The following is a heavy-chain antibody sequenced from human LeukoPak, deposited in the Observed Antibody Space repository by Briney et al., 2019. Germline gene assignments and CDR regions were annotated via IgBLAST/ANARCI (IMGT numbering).Heavy chain of an antibody. D-gene: IGHD3-3*01. J-gene: IGHJ4*02. CDR3: ARLVPERFFQLNPEGYYDY. CDR2: IYTSGST. Sequence: SETLSLTCTVSGGSISSGSYYWSWIRQPAGKGLEWIGRIYTSGSTDYNPSLKSRVSMSIDTSKNQFSLKLISVTAADTAVYYCARLVPERFFQLNPEGYYDYWGQGTLVTVSS. V-gene: IGHV4-61*02. CDR1: GGSISSGSYY.